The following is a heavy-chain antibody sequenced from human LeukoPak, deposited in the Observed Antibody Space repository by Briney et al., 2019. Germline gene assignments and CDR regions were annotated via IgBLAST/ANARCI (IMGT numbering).Heavy chain of an antibody. CDR3: ARGEMTTIGSFDY. Sequence: SGTLSLTCAVSGGSISSSNWWSWVRQPPGKGLEWIGEIYHSGSTNYNPSLKSRVTISVDTSKNQFSLKLSSVTAADTAVYYCARGEMTTIGSFDYWGRGTLVTVSS. D-gene: IGHD5-24*01. CDR2: IYHSGST. CDR1: GGSISSSNW. V-gene: IGHV4-4*02. J-gene: IGHJ4*02.